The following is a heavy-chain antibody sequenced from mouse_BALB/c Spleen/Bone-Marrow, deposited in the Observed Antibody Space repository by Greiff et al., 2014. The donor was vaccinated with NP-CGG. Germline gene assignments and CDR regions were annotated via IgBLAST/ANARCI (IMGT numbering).Heavy chain of an antibody. D-gene: IGHD1-1*01. Sequence: EVHLVESGAELVKPGASVKLSCTASGFNIKDTYMHWVKQRPEQGLEWIGRIDPANGNTKYDPKLQGKATITADTSSNTAYLQLSSLTSEDTAVYYCAIYYYGSSGFAYWGQGTLVTVSA. CDR3: AIYYYGSSGFAY. CDR1: GFNIKDTY. J-gene: IGHJ3*01. CDR2: IDPANGNT. V-gene: IGHV14-3*02.